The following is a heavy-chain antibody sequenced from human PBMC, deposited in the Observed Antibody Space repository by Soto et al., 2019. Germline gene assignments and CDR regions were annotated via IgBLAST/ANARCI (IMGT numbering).Heavy chain of an antibody. D-gene: IGHD6-6*01. V-gene: IGHV1-18*04. CDR1: GYRFSGYG. Sequence: QVQLVQSGPEVRKPGASVKVSCRTSGYRFSGYGIHWARLGRGQGLEWMGWISGSNGATQYPQRFQGRITMTTDSSTGTGYLELRSLGVDDTAICFCATSPLAPRPSWFDPWGPATLVTVSS. CDR2: ISGSNGAT. CDR3: ATSPLAPRPSWFDP. J-gene: IGHJ5*02.